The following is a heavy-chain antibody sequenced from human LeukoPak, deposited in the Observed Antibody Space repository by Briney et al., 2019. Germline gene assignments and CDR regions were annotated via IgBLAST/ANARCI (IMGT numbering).Heavy chain of an antibody. D-gene: IGHD4-17*01. J-gene: IGHJ4*02. V-gene: IGHV4-59*08. CDR1: GGSMSSYY. Sequence: PSGTLSLTCTVSGGSMSSYYWSWIRQPPGKGLEWIGYIFHSGSTNYNPSLKSRVTLSVDTSKNQFSLKLGSVTAADTAVYYCARYGVYGETADYWGQGTLVTVSS. CDR3: ARYGVYGETADY. CDR2: IFHSGST.